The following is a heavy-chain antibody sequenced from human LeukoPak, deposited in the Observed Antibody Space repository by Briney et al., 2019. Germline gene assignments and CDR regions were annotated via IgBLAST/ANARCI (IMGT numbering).Heavy chain of an antibody. CDR2: VSYTGRT. J-gene: IGHJ3*01. V-gene: IGHV4-59*11. D-gene: IGHD3-22*01. CDR1: GGSLSGHY. CDR3: ARLLDNDISGDPDTFDV. Sequence: PSQTLSLTCTVSGGSLSGHYCSWIRQPPGKRLGWIGYVSYTGRTKYNPSLQSRVTISIDTSKSQFSLKLTSVTSADTAVYSCARLLDNDISGDPDTFDVWGQGTTVIVSS.